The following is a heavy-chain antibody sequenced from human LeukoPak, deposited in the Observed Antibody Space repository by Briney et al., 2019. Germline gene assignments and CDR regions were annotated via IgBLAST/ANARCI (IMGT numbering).Heavy chain of an antibody. D-gene: IGHD3-3*01. V-gene: IGHV3-74*01. Sequence: GGSLRLSCAASGFTFSSYWMNWVRQAPGKGLVWVAHINTDGRTTTYADSVKGRFTVSRDNAKNTLYLEMNRLRAEDTAVYYCANAPGYDFWSGYRYFDYWGQGTLVTVSS. CDR3: ANAPGYDFWSGYRYFDY. J-gene: IGHJ4*02. CDR2: INTDGRTT. CDR1: GFTFSSYW.